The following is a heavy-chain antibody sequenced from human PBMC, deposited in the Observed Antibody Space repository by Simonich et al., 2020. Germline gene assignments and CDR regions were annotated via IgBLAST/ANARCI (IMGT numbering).Heavy chain of an antibody. CDR2: IYYSGGT. D-gene: IGHD5-12*01. J-gene: IGHJ4*02. CDR3: ARHDRWLQFYFDY. Sequence: QVQLQESGPGLVKPSETLSLTCTVSGGSISSYYWRWIRQPPGKGLEWIGYIYYSGGTNYNPSLKSRVTISVDTSKNQFSLKLSSVTAADTAVYYCARHDRWLQFYFDYWGQGTLVTVSS. CDR1: GGSISSYY. V-gene: IGHV4-59*08.